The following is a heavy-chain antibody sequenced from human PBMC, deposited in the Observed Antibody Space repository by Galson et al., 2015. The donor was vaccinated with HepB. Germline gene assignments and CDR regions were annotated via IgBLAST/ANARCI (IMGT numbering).Heavy chain of an antibody. CDR1: GYTFTSYG. CDR3: ARAEDYYDNSGYLFDH. CDR2: ISAYNGNT. J-gene: IGHJ4*02. D-gene: IGHD3-22*01. V-gene: IGHV1-18*04. Sequence: SVKVSCKASGYTFTSYGISWVRQAPGQGLEWMGWISAYNGNTNYAQKLQGRVTMTTDTSTSTAYMELRSLRSDDTAVYYCARAEDYYDNSGYLFDHWGQGTLVTVSS.